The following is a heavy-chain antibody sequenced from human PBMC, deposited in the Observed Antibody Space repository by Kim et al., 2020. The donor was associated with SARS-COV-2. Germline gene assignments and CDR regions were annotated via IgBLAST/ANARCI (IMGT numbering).Heavy chain of an antibody. CDR1: GFTFSTYS. CDR2: IWYDGSNK. CDR3: AKHKGDGGGSRRGY. V-gene: IGHV3-33*06. Sequence: GGSLRLSCAASGFTFSTYSMHWVRQAPGKGLEWVAVIWYDGSNKFYADSVKGRFTISRDNSKNTVYLQMNSLRAEDTAVYYCAKHKGDGGGSRRGYWDQG. J-gene: IGHJ4*02. D-gene: IGHD3-16*01.